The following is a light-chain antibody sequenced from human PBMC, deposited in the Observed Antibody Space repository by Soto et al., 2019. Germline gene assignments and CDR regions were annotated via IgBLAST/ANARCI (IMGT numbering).Light chain of an antibody. V-gene: IGKV1-5*01. Sequence: DIQMTQSPSTLSASVGDRVTITCRASQSISSWLAWYQQKPGKAPKLLIYDASSLESGVPSRFSGSGSGTEFTLTISLQPDDDFAYYYYQQYNSYATFGQGTKLEIK. CDR3: QQYNSYAT. CDR1: QSISSW. J-gene: IGKJ2*01. CDR2: DAS.